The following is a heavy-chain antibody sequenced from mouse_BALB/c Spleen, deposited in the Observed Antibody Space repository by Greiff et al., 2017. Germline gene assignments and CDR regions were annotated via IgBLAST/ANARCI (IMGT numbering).Heavy chain of an antibody. J-gene: IGHJ4*01. CDR2: INSNGGST. CDR1: GFTFSSYG. Sequence: EVQRVESGGGLVQPGGSLKLSCAASGFTFSSYGMSWVRQTPDKRLELVATINSNGGSTYYPDSVKGRFTISRDNAKNTLYLQMSSLKSEDTAMYYCARDHRYDAMDYWGQGTSVTVSS. CDR3: ARDHRYDAMDY. V-gene: IGHV5-6-3*01. D-gene: IGHD2-14*01.